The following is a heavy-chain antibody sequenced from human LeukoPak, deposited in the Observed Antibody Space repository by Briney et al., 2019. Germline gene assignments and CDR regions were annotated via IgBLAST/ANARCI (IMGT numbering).Heavy chain of an antibody. J-gene: IGHJ6*03. V-gene: IGHV3-23*01. D-gene: IGHD3-3*01. CDR1: GFTFSSYA. CDR3: AKDLLRRTGYMDV. Sequence: SGGSLRLSCAVSGFTFSSYAMSWVRQAPGKGLEWVSVISGSGGSTYYADSVQGRFAISRDNSKNTLYLQMNSLRAEDTAVYYCAKDLLRRTGYMDVWGKGTTVTVSS. CDR2: ISGSGGST.